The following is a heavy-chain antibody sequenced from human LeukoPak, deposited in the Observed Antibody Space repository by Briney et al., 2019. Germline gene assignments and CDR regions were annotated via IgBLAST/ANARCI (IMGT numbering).Heavy chain of an antibody. J-gene: IGHJ4*02. CDR1: GYTFTGYY. Sequence: ASVKLSCKASGYTFTGYYMNWLRQAPGQGLEWMGWINPKSGGTNYAQKFQGRVTMTRDTSISTAYMGLSRLRSDDTAGYYCARDLYYYDSSGYYIGDYWGQGTLVTVSS. V-gene: IGHV1-2*02. D-gene: IGHD3-22*01. CDR2: INPKSGGT. CDR3: ARDLYYYDSSGYYIGDY.